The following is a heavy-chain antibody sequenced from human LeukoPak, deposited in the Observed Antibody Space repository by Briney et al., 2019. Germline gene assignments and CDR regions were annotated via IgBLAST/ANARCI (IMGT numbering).Heavy chain of an antibody. CDR3: AKDIGRGTGNLDY. V-gene: IGHV3-9*01. CDR1: GFTFDDYA. D-gene: IGHD1-1*01. J-gene: IGHJ4*02. Sequence: GGSLRLSCAASGFTFDDYAMHWVRQAPGKGLEWVSGISWNSGNIGYADSVKGRFTISRDNDKNFLYLQMNSLRAEDTALYYCAKDIGRGTGNLDYWGQGTLVTVSS. CDR2: ISWNSGNI.